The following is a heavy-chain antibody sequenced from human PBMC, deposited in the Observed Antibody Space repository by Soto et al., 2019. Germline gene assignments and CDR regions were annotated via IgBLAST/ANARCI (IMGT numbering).Heavy chain of an antibody. D-gene: IGHD4-17*01. Sequence: ASVKVSCKASGYTFTSYDINWVRQATGQGLEWMGWMNPNSGNTGYAQKFQGRVTMTRNTSISTAYMELSSLRSEDTAVYYCARVDDYGAPFDPWGKGTLVTVSS. J-gene: IGHJ5*02. V-gene: IGHV1-8*01. CDR1: GYTFTSYD. CDR3: ARVDDYGAPFDP. CDR2: MNPNSGNT.